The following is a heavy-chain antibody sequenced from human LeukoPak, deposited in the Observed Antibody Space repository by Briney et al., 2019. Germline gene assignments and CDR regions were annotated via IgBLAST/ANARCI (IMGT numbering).Heavy chain of an antibody. Sequence: PSETLSLTCAVSGGSISSGGYSWSWIRQPPGKGLEWIGYIYHSGSTYYNPSLKSRVTISVDRSKNQFSLKLSSVTAADTAVYYCAKGGPLWFGESFSYDYWGQGALVTVSS. V-gene: IGHV4-30-2*01. CDR2: IYHSGST. CDR3: AKGGPLWFGESFSYDY. CDR1: GGSISSGGYS. J-gene: IGHJ4*02. D-gene: IGHD3-10*01.